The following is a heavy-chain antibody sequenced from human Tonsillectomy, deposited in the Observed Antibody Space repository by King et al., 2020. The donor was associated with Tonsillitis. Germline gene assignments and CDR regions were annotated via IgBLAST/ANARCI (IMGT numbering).Heavy chain of an antibody. CDR3: AISPLVELPRV. CDR1: GYTFPSYG. V-gene: IGHV1-18*04. D-gene: IGHD1-26*01. J-gene: IGHJ4*02. CDR2: INTYNDNT. Sequence: VQLVESGAEVKKPGASVKVSCKASGYTFPSYGINWVRQAPGQGLEWVGWINTYNDNTYYAQNLQGRVTMTTDTSTSTAYMELRSLRSDDTAVYYCAISPLVELPRVWGQGTLVTVSS.